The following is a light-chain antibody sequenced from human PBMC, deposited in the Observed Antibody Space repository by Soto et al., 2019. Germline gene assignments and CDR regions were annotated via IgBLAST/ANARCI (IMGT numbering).Light chain of an antibody. V-gene: IGKV3-15*01. CDR1: QNVRSD. CDR3: QQYNNWPLT. J-gene: IGKJ4*01. CDR2: GAS. Sequence: EVVMTQSPATLSVSPGERATLSCRASQNVRSDLACSLQKPGQAPRLLIYGASSRATGIPARFSGSGSGTECSLTISSLQSEDFAVYYCQQYNNWPLTFGGGTKVEIK.